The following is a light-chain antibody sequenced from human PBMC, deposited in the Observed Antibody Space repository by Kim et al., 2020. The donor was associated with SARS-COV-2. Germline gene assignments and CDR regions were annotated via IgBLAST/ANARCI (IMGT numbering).Light chain of an antibody. Sequence: SSELTQDPAVSVALGQTVRVTCQGDSLRTYYASWYQQKPGQAPVVVIYGQNNRPSGIPDRFSGSSSGNTASLTITGAQAEDEADYYCNSRDSSGSPPYVFGSGTKVTVL. V-gene: IGLV3-19*01. CDR1: SLRTYY. CDR3: NSRDSSGSPPYV. CDR2: GQN. J-gene: IGLJ1*01.